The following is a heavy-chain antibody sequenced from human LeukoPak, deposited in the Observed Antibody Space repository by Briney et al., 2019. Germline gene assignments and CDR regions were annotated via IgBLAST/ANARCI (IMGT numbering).Heavy chain of an antibody. CDR2: INPNSGGT. D-gene: IGHD2-15*01. J-gene: IGHJ4*02. CDR1: GYTFTGYY. Sequence: ASVKVSCKASGYTFTGYYMSWVRQAPGQGLEWMGWINPNSGGTNYAQKFQGRVTMTRDTSISTAYMELSRLRSDDTAVYYCARDGIYCSGSSCYPVEIDYWGQGTLVTVSS. V-gene: IGHV1-2*02. CDR3: ARDGIYCSGSSCYPVEIDY.